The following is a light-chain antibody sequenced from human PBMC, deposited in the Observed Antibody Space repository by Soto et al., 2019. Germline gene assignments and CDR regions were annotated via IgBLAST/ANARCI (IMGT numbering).Light chain of an antibody. CDR1: SSDVGDFNY. CDR2: DVT. J-gene: IGLJ2*01. Sequence: QSALTQPASVSGSPGRSVTISCSGTSSDVGDFNYVSWYQHLTGRAPKLIIYDVTNRPSGISYRFSASKSGRTASLTNSGLQAEDEADYYCSSYSSSTTHVVFGGGTKVTVL. V-gene: IGLV2-14*03. CDR3: SSYSSSTTHVV.